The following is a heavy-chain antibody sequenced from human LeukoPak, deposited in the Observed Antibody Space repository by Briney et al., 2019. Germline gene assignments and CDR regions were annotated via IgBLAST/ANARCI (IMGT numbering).Heavy chain of an antibody. D-gene: IGHD3-22*01. V-gene: IGHV1-69*13. CDR2: IIPIFGTA. Sequence: SVKVSCKASGGTFSSYAISWVRQAPGQGLEWMGGIIPIFGTANYAQKFQGRVTITADESTSTAYMELSSLRSEDTAVYYCAGLSYYYDSSGYFDYWGQGTLVTVSS. CDR1: GGTFSSYA. CDR3: AGLSYYYDSSGYFDY. J-gene: IGHJ4*02.